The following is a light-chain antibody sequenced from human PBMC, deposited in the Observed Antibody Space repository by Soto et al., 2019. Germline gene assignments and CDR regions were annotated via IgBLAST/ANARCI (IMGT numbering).Light chain of an antibody. V-gene: IGKV3-20*01. J-gene: IGKJ2*01. CDR2: GAS. CDR1: QSVSSNY. CDR3: QQYGWSPYT. Sequence: EVVLTQSPGTLSLSPGERATLSCRASQSVSSNYLAWYQQKPGQAPRLLIYGASSRATGIPDRFSGSGSGTDFTLTIGRLEPEDFAVYYCQQYGWSPYTFGQGTKLEIK.